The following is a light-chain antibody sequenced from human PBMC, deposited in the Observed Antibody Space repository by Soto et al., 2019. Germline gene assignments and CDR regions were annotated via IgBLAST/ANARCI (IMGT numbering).Light chain of an antibody. V-gene: IGKV1-27*01. CDR2: GAS. Sequence: DIQMTQSPSSLSASVGDTVTITCRASQGISSSLAWYQQKAGKVPDLLIYGASTLQTGVPSHFSGSGSGTDFTLTISSLQPEDVATYYCQEYQSPPFTFGPRTKVEMK. J-gene: IGKJ3*01. CDR3: QEYQSPPFT. CDR1: QGISSS.